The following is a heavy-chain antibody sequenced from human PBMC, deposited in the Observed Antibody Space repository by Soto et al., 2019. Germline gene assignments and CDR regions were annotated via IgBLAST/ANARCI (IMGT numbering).Heavy chain of an antibody. Sequence: GGSLRLSCAASGFTFSSYPMNWVRQAPGKGLEWVSYISSGSSTIYYADSVKGRFTISRDNAKNSLYLQMNSLRDEDAALYYCVGLLYYYDSSAYIPWGQGTLVTVSS. CDR2: ISSGSSTI. CDR3: VGLLYYYDSSAYIP. D-gene: IGHD3-22*01. V-gene: IGHV3-48*02. J-gene: IGHJ4*02. CDR1: GFTFSSYP.